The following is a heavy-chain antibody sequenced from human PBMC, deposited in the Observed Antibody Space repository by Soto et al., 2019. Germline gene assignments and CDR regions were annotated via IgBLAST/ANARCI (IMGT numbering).Heavy chain of an antibody. CDR1: GGSISSGGYS. CDR3: ARGLTTDYYGSGPRDYFDY. D-gene: IGHD3-10*01. CDR2: IYHSGST. Sequence: SETLSLTCAVSGGSISSGGYSWSWIRQPPGKGLEWIGYIYHSGSTYYNPSLKSRVTISVDRSKNQFSLKLSSVTAADTAVYYCARGLTTDYYGSGPRDYFDYWGQGTLVTVSS. V-gene: IGHV4-30-2*01. J-gene: IGHJ4*02.